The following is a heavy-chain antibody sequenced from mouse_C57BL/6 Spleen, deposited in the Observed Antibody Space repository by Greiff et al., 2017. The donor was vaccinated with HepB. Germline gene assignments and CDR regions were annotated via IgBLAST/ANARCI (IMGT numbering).Heavy chain of an antibody. D-gene: IGHD3-2*02. J-gene: IGHJ4*01. V-gene: IGHV1-55*01. CDR1: GYTFTSYW. CDR3: ARRAQATTYYAMDY. Sequence: QVHVKQPGAELVKPGASVKMSCKASGYTFTSYWITWVKQRPGQGLEWIGDIYPGSGSTNYNEKFKSKATLTVDTSSSTAYMQLSSLTSEDSAVYYCARRAQATTYYAMDYWGQGTSVTVSS. CDR2: IYPGSGST.